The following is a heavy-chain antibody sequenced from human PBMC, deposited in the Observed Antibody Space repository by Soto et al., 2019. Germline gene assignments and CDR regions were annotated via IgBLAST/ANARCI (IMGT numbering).Heavy chain of an antibody. Sequence: RASVKVSCKASGGTFSSYAISWVRQAPGQGLEWMGGIIPIFGTANYAQKFQGRVTITADESTSTAYMELSSLRSEDTAVYYCARDTYDTTGYPLDYWGQGTLVTVSS. CDR1: GGTFSSYA. D-gene: IGHD3-22*01. CDR3: ARDTYDTTGYPLDY. CDR2: IIPIFGTA. J-gene: IGHJ4*02. V-gene: IGHV1-69*13.